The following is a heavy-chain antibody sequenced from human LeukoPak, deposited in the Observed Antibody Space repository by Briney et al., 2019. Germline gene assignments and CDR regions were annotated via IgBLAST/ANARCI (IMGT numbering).Heavy chain of an antibody. CDR2: IYYSGST. D-gene: IGHD3-22*01. CDR1: GGSISSYY. Sequence: PSETLSLTCTVSGGSISSYYWSWIRQPPGKGLEWIGYIYYSGSTNYNPSLKSRVTISVDTSKNQFSLKLSSVTAADTAVYYCAIATVNRRFNYDLDYYDSSGYCFDYWGQGTLVTVSS. V-gene: IGHV4-59*08. J-gene: IGHJ4*02. CDR3: AIATVNRRFNYDLDYYDSSGYCFDY.